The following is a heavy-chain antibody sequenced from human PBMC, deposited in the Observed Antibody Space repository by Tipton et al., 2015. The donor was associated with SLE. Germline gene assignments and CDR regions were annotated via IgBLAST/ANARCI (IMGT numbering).Heavy chain of an antibody. V-gene: IGHV4-4*07. D-gene: IGHD3-10*01. J-gene: IGHJ6*02. Sequence: TLSLTCTVSGDSINRHNWSWIRQPPGKGLEWIGHIYTSGSTNYNPSLKSRVTMSVDTSKNQFSLKLSSVTAADTAVYYCARVVIVEGGSGGMDVWGQGTTVTVSS. CDR3: ARVVIVEGGSGGMDV. CDR1: GDSINRHN. CDR2: IYTSGST.